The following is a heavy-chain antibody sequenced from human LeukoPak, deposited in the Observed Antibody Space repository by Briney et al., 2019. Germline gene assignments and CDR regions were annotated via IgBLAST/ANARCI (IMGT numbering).Heavy chain of an antibody. J-gene: IGHJ3*01. CDR3: AREGSSGQDWYAFDV. CDR1: GFSFTGYY. CDR2: MYFNSGAT. Sequence: VASVRVSCKASGFSFTGYYVQWLRQAPGQGLEWVGWMYFNSGATRYAPKFQGRVTLTRDTSISTAYMELSSLRTDDTAMYYCAREGSSGQDWYAFDVWGKETLVTVSS. V-gene: IGHV1-2*02. D-gene: IGHD5-12*01.